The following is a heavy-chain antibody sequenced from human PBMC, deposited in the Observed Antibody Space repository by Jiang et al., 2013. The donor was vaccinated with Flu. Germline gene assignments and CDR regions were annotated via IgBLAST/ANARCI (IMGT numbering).Heavy chain of an antibody. J-gene: IGHJ1*01. Sequence: QVQLVESGGDLVKPGGSLRLSCVASGFSFTDYSMTWIRQAPGKGLEWVSYISPSGNTIYYADSLKGRFTISRDNAKNSLFLQMHSLRAEDTAVYYCARGGGVTLIPRALSYWGQGTQVTVSS. CDR3: ARGGGVTLIPRALSY. V-gene: IGHV3-11*01. CDR2: ISPSGNTI. D-gene: IGHD3-22*01. CDR1: GFSFTDYS.